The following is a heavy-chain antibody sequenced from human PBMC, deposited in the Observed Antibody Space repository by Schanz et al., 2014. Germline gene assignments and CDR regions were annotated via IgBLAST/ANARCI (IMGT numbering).Heavy chain of an antibody. Sequence: QVQLVESGGGVVQRGGSLRLSCAASGFIFSNYGMHWVRQAPGKGLEWVAFIWSDGSRTYHAESVKGRFTISRDNSKNTLFLQMNSLRGEDTAVYYCAKSGDAYLLDYWGQGTLVTVSS. CDR3: AKSGDAYLLDY. CDR2: IWSDGSRT. V-gene: IGHV3-30*02. D-gene: IGHD7-27*01. CDR1: GFIFSNYG. J-gene: IGHJ4*02.